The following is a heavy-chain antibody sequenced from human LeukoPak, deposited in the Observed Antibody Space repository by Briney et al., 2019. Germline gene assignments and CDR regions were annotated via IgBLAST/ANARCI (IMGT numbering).Heavy chain of an antibody. J-gene: IGHJ4*02. CDR3: AAVAYCGGDCYSMDY. CDR2: INHSGST. Sequence: SETLSLTCAVYGGSFSGYYWSWIRQPPGKGLEWIGEINHSGSTNYNSSLKSRVTISVDTSKNQFSLKLSSVTAADTAVYYCAAVAYCGGDCYSMDYWGQGTLVTVSS. V-gene: IGHV4-34*01. D-gene: IGHD2-21*02. CDR1: GGSFSGYY.